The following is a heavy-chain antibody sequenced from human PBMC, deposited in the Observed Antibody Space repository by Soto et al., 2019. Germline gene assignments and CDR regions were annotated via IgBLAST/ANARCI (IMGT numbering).Heavy chain of an antibody. CDR1: GATFANYW. V-gene: IGHV3-74*01. CDR3: ARDVPHTWFDS. J-gene: IGHJ5*01. CDR2: INNDGNDI. Sequence: EVQLVESGGGLVQPGGSLRLSCEASGATFANYWMHWVRQAPGKGLVWVSRINNDGNDITYADSVKGRFTASRDNAKNMVFLQMNSLRVEDTAVYYCARDVPHTWFDSWGQRTVVTVSS. D-gene: IGHD3-10*02.